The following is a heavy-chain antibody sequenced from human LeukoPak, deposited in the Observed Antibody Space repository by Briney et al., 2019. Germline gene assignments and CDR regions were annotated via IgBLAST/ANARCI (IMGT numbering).Heavy chain of an antibody. Sequence: GASVKVSCKTSGYTFSDYFIHWVRQAPGQGLEWLGWINPNSGDTKYAQKFQGRVTLTRDTSITTAFMELSRLRSDDTAVYYCARDLFLAGTERKGDDYWGQGTLVTVSS. V-gene: IGHV1-2*02. CDR2: INPNSGDT. D-gene: IGHD1-1*01. CDR1: GYTFSDYF. J-gene: IGHJ4*02. CDR3: ARDLFLAGTERKGDDY.